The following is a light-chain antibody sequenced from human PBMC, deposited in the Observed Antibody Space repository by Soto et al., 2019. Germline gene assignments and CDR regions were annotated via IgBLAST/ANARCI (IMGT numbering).Light chain of an antibody. CDR3: AAWNDSLSGLYV. V-gene: IGLV1-47*02. CDR2: SNN. CDR1: SSNIGSNY. J-gene: IGLJ1*01. Sequence: QSVLTQPPSASGTPGQRVTISCSGSSSNIGSNYVYWYQQSPGTAPKLLIYSNNQRRSGVPDRFSGSKSGTSASLAISGLRSEDEADYYCAAWNDSLSGLYVFGTGTKLTVL.